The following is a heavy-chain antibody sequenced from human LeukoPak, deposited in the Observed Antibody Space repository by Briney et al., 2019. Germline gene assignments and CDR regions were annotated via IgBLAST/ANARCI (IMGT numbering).Heavy chain of an antibody. D-gene: IGHD2-21*01. J-gene: IGHJ4*02. CDR3: AREFRGGYFDY. V-gene: IGHV1-46*01. CDR1: GFTFTSYY. CDR2: INPSGTST. Sequence: ASVKVSCKASGFTFTSYYMHWVRQAPGQGLEWMGLINPSGTSTNYAQKFQGRVTMTRDTSTSTVYMELSSLRSEGTAVYYCAREFRGGYFDYWGQGTLVTVSS.